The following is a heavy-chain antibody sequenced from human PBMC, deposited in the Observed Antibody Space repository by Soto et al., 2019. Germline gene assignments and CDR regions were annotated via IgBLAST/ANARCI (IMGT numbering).Heavy chain of an antibody. V-gene: IGHV3-13*04. D-gene: IGHD3-10*01. CDR2: TGTTGDA. J-gene: IGHJ2*01. CDR3: ARAATYGSGSGPDWYFYL. Sequence: EVQLVESGGGLVQPGESLRLSCAASGFTFRRYDMHWVRQVIGKGLEWVSATGTTGDAYYAGSVKGRFTISREDAKNSLYLQMSSLRAGDTAVYYCARAATYGSGSGPDWYFYLWGRGTLVTVS. CDR1: GFTFRRYD.